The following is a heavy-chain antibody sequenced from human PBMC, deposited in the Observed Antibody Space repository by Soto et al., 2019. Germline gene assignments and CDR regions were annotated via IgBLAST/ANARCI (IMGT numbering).Heavy chain of an antibody. CDR2: IYYSGST. D-gene: IGHD3-3*01. CDR1: GGSISSYY. V-gene: IGHV4-59*12. J-gene: IGHJ6*02. Sequence: SETLSLTCTVSGGSISSYYWSWIRQSPGKGLEWIGYIYYSGSTNYNPSLKSRVTISVDTSKNQFSLKLSSVTAADTAVYYCARDGGAYYDFWSGYYNYYYYGMAVWGQGTTVTVSS. CDR3: ARDGGAYYDFWSGYYNYYYYGMAV.